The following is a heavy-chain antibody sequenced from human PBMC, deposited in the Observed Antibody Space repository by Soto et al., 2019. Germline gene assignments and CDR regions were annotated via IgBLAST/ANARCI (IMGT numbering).Heavy chain of an antibody. CDR2: IYWDGDI. CDR3: AHTLPGKWLVVFDW. Sequence: QITLRESGPTLVEPTQTLTLTCTFSGFSLSTSGVGVGWIRQPPGKALDWLALIYWDGDIRYSASLKSRLTITKDASKNQVVLTMTNMDPVDTATYYCAHTLPGKWLVVFDWWGQGTLVTVSS. J-gene: IGHJ4*02. CDR1: GFSLSTSGVG. D-gene: IGHD6-19*01. V-gene: IGHV2-5*02.